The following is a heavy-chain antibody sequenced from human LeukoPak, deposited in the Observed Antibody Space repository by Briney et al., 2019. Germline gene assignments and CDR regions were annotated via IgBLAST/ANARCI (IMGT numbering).Heavy chain of an antibody. V-gene: IGHV1-69*13. Sequence: GASVKVSCKASGGTFSSYAISWVRQAPGQGREWMGGIIPIFGTANYAQKFQGRVTITADESTSTAYMELSSLRSEDTAVYYCARDSSGYYSRRYFDYWGQGTLVTVSS. D-gene: IGHD3-22*01. CDR1: GGTFSSYA. CDR2: IIPIFGTA. CDR3: ARDSSGYYSRRYFDY. J-gene: IGHJ4*02.